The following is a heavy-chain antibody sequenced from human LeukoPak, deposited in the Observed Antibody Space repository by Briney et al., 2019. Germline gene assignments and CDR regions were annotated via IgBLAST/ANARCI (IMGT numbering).Heavy chain of an antibody. CDR2: ISGSGGST. V-gene: IGHV3-23*01. D-gene: IGHD3-3*01. CDR3: AKESRDYDFWSVYYNYYYYMDV. Sequence: PGGSLRLSCAASGFTFSSYAMSWVRQAPGKGLEWVSAISGSGGSTYYADSVKGRFTISRDNSKNTLYLQMNSLRAEDTAVYYCAKESRDYDFWSVYYNYYYYMDVWGKGTTVTVSS. J-gene: IGHJ6*03. CDR1: GFTFSSYA.